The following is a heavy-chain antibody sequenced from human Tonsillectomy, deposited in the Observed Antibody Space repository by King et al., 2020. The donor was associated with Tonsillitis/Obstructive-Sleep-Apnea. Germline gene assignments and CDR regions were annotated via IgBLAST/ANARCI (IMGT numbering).Heavy chain of an antibody. CDR3: ARDFMITFGGVIAPDAFDI. CDR1: GFTFSSYG. D-gene: IGHD3-16*02. CDR2: IWYDGSNK. V-gene: IGHV3-33*01. J-gene: IGHJ3*02. Sequence: QLVESGGGVVQPGRSLRLSCAASGFTFSSYGMHWVRQAPGKGLEWVAVIWYDGSNKYYADSVKGRFTISRDNSKNTLDLQMNSLRAEDTAVYYCARDFMITFGGVIAPDAFDIWGQGTMVTVSS.